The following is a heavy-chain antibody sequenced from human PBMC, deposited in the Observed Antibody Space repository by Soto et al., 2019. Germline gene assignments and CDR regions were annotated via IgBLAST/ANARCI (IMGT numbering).Heavy chain of an antibody. CDR2: ISSSSSYT. V-gene: IGHV3-11*06. D-gene: IGHD6-13*01. J-gene: IGHJ4*02. CDR1: GFTFSDYY. Sequence: QVPLVESGGGLVKPGGSLRLSCAASGFTFSDYYMSWIRQAPGKGLEWVSYISSSSSYTNYADSVKGRFTISRDNAKNSLYLQMNSLRAEDTAVYYCARDLEQQLVTDYWGQGTLVTVSS. CDR3: ARDLEQQLVTDY.